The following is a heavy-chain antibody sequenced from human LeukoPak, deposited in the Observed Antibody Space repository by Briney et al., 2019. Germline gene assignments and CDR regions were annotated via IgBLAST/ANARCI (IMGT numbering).Heavy chain of an antibody. Sequence: GGSLRLSCAASGFTFGSYAIYWVRQAPGKGLEWVSGISGSGGITYFADSVKGRFTISRDNSKNTVYLQINSLRAEDTAVYYCARDFYDSSGYYYVPFDYWGQGTLVTVSS. CDR1: GFTFGSYA. J-gene: IGHJ4*02. CDR3: ARDFYDSSGYYYVPFDY. V-gene: IGHV3-23*01. CDR2: ISGSGGIT. D-gene: IGHD3-22*01.